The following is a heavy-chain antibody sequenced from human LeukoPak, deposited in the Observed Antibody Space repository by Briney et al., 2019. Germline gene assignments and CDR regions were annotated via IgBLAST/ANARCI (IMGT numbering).Heavy chain of an antibody. CDR1: GGSFSGYY. D-gene: IGHD6-6*01. CDR3: ARANPSSSFDY. Sequence: MSSETLSLTCAVYGGSFSGYYWSWIRQPPGKGLEWIGYIYYSGSTNYNPSLKSRVTISVDTSKNQFSLKLSSVTAADTAVYYCARANPSSSFDYWGQGTLVTVSS. CDR2: IYYSGST. V-gene: IGHV4-59*01. J-gene: IGHJ4*02.